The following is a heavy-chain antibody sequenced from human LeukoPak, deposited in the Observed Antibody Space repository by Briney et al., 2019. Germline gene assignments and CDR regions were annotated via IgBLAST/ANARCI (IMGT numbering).Heavy chain of an antibody. CDR2: IYYSGST. D-gene: IGHD6-13*01. J-gene: IGHJ4*02. Sequence: SETLSLTCTVSGXSISSYYWSWIRQPPGKGLEWIGYIYYSGSTNYNPSLKSRVTISVDTSKNQFSLKLSSVTAADTAVYYCARSYYSSSWSRSLSFDYWGQGTLVTVSS. CDR1: GXSISSYY. CDR3: ARSYYSSSWSRSLSFDY. V-gene: IGHV4-59*01.